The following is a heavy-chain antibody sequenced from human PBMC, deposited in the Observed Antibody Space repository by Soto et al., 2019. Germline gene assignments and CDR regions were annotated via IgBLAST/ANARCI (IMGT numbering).Heavy chain of an antibody. V-gene: IGHV1-69*02. D-gene: IGHD3-10*01. Sequence: QVQLVQSGAEVKKPGSSVKVSCKASGGTFSSYTISWVRQAPGQGLEWMGRIIPILGIANYAQKFEGRVTITADKSTSTAYMELSSLRSEDTAVYYCARATDGSGSYPGYWGQGTLVTVSS. J-gene: IGHJ4*02. CDR3: ARATDGSGSYPGY. CDR1: GGTFSSYT. CDR2: IIPILGIA.